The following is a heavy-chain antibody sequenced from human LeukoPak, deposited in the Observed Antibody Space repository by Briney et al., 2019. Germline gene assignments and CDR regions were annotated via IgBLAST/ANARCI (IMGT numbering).Heavy chain of an antibody. CDR1: GGTFIRYA. CDR2: IIPIFGTE. J-gene: IGHJ6*03. D-gene: IGHD1-26*01. CDR3: ASERPPNEYSGSSYYMDA. V-gene: IGHV1-69*05. Sequence: ASVKVSCKASGGTFIRYAISWVRQAPGQGLEWMGRIIPIFGTEKYAQKFQGRVTITTDESTSTAYMELSSLRSEDTAVYYCASERPPNEYSGSSYYMDAWGKGTTVTVSS.